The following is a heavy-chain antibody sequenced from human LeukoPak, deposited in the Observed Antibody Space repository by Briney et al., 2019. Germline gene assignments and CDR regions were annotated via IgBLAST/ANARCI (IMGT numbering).Heavy chain of an antibody. CDR2: IKQDGSEK. D-gene: IGHD6-19*01. J-gene: IGHJ1*01. V-gene: IGHV3-7*01. Sequence: PGGSLRLSCAASGFTFSNYWMSWVRQAPGKGLEWVANIKQDGSEKYYVDSVKGRFTISRDNAKNSLYLQMNSLRAEDTAVYYCARLDSSGWYPAEYFQHWGQGTLVTVSS. CDR1: GFTFSNYW. CDR3: ARLDSSGWYPAEYFQH.